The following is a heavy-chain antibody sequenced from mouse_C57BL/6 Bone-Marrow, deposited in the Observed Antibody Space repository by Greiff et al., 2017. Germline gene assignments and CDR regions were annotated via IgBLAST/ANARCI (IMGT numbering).Heavy chain of an antibody. CDR2: INPGSGGT. D-gene: IGHD2-3*01. V-gene: IGHV1-54*01. CDR1: GYAFTNYL. CDR3: ASRGGYYLFDY. J-gene: IGHJ2*01. Sequence: QVQLQQSGAELVRPGTSVKVSCKASGYAFTNYLIEWVKQRPGQGLEWIGVINPGSGGTNYNEKFKGKATLTADKSSSTAYMQLSSLTSEDSAVYFCASRGGYYLFDYWGQGTTLTVSS.